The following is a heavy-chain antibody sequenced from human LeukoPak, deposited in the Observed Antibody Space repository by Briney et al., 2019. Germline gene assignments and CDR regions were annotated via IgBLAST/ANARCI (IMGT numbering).Heavy chain of an antibody. Sequence: SETLSLTCTVSGGSISSYYWSWIRQPPGKGLEWIGYIYYSGSTNYNPSLKSRVTISVDTSKNQFSLKLSSVTAADTAVYYCARGLWFGEFPDAFDIWGQGTMVTVSS. D-gene: IGHD3-10*01. CDR3: ARGLWFGEFPDAFDI. V-gene: IGHV4-59*08. CDR1: GGSISSYY. CDR2: IYYSGST. J-gene: IGHJ3*02.